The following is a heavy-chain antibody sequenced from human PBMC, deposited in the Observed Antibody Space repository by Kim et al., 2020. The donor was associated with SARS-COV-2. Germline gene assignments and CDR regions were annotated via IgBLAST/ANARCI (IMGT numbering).Heavy chain of an antibody. CDR3: TKGGTTSSWPPNYALDV. V-gene: IGHV3-9*01. Sequence: GGSLRLSCAPSGFTFDEYAMHWVRQTPGKGLEWVSGISWNGGTISYADSVKGRFTISRDNAKKSLFLQMNSLRVEDTALYYCTKGGTTSSWPPNYALDVWGQGTTVTVSS. CDR2: ISWNGGTI. D-gene: IGHD6-13*01. J-gene: IGHJ6*02. CDR1: GFTFDEYA.